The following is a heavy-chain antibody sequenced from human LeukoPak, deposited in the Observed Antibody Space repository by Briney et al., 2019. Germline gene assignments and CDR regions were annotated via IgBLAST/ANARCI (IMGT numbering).Heavy chain of an antibody. Sequence: SETLSLTCSVSGGSISSGSHYWGWIRQPPGKGLEWIGMIYYGGSTYYNPSLKSRVTISVDTSKNQFSLKLSSVTAADTAVYYCARENYDFWSGYYSGGWFDPWGQGTLVTVSS. CDR2: IYYGGST. CDR1: GGSISSGSHY. CDR3: ARENYDFWSGYYSGGWFDP. D-gene: IGHD3-3*01. V-gene: IGHV4-39*07. J-gene: IGHJ5*02.